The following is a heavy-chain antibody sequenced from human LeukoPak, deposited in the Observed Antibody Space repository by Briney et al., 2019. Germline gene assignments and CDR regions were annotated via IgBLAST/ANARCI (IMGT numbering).Heavy chain of an antibody. CDR3: ARGGGCHRTICYWADY. Sequence: PGGSLRLSCAASGFAFSTYTMNWVRQPPGKGLEWVSSITSSGSDMYYVDSVKGRFTISRDNTKNSLFLQMNSLRAEDTAVYYCARGGGCHRTICYWADYWGQGTLVTVSS. V-gene: IGHV3-21*01. J-gene: IGHJ4*02. D-gene: IGHD2-2*01. CDR1: GFAFSTYT. CDR2: ITSSGSDM.